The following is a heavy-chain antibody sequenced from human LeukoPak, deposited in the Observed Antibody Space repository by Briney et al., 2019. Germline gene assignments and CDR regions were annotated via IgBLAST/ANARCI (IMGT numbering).Heavy chain of an antibody. D-gene: IGHD3-10*01. J-gene: IGHJ5*02. CDR1: GGSISSYY. V-gene: IGHV4-59*01. Sequence: SETLSLTCTVSGGSISSYYWSWIRQPPGKGLEWIGYIYYSGSTNYNPSLKSRVTISVDTSKNQFSLKLSSVTAADTAVYYCARDGAIHKLLWFGGPTGPNNWFDPWGQGTLVTVSS. CDR2: IYYSGST. CDR3: ARDGAIHKLLWFGGPTGPNNWFDP.